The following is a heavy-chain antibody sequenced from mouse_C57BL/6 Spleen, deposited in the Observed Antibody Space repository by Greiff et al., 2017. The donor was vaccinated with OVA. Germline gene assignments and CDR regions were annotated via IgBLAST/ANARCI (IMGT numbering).Heavy chain of an antibody. V-gene: IGHV1-53*01. J-gene: IGHJ3*01. CDR2: INPSHGGT. D-gene: IGHD1-1*01. CDR3: AKMGYGSSGGAY. Sequence: QVQLQQPGTELVKPGASVKLSCKASGYTFTSYWMHWVKQRPGQGLEWIGNINPSHGGTTYNEKFKSKATLTVDKSSSTAYMQLSSLTSEDSAVYYCAKMGYGSSGGAYWGQGTLVTVSA. CDR1: GYTFTSYW.